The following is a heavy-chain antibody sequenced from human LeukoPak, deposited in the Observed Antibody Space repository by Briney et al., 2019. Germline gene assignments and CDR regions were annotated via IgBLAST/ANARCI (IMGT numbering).Heavy chain of an antibody. CDR1: GYSFTSYW. D-gene: IGHD2-2*01. V-gene: IGHV5-51*01. Sequence: GESLKISCKGSGYSFTSYWIGWVRQMPGKGLAWMGIIYPGDSDTRYSPSFQGQVTISADKSISTAYLQWSSLKASDTAMYYCARRGRDCSSTSCPTYNWFDPWGQGTLVTVSS. CDR2: IYPGDSDT. J-gene: IGHJ5*02. CDR3: ARRGRDCSSTSCPTYNWFDP.